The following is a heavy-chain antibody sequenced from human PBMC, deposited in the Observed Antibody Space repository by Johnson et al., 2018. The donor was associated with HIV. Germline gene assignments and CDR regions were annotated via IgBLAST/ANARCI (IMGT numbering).Heavy chain of an antibody. V-gene: IGHV3-66*01. CDR1: GFTFSS. D-gene: IGHD5-18*01. J-gene: IGHJ3*01. Sequence: VQLVESGGGVVQPGRSLRLSCAASGFTFSSMNWVRQAPGKGLERVALLYSGGNTYYADSVKGRFTISRDNSKNTLYLQMNSLRVEDTAVYYCARGVTGYSYGTWGQGTMVTVSS. CDR3: ARGVTGYSYGT. CDR2: LYSGGNT.